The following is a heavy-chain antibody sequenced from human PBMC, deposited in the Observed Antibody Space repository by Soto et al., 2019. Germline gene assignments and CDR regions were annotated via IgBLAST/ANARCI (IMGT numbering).Heavy chain of an antibody. J-gene: IGHJ6*02. D-gene: IGHD3-3*01. CDR1: GGSISSYY. CDR2: IYYSGST. CDR3: ARDGRVTIFGVDPFYYYYGMDV. Sequence: SETLSLTCTVSGGSISSYYWSWIRQPPGKGLEWIGYIYYSGSTNYNPSLKSRVTISVDTSKNQFSLKLSSVTAADTAVYYCARDGRVTIFGVDPFYYYYGMDVWGQGTTVTVSS. V-gene: IGHV4-59*01.